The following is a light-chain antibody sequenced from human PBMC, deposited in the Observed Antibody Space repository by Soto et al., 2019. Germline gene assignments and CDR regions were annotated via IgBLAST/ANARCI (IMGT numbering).Light chain of an antibody. CDR3: QQYGSSPGLFT. CDR1: QSVINNY. CDR2: GAS. V-gene: IGKV3-20*01. Sequence: LTQSPGSLSLSPGERATLSCRASQSVINNYLAWYQQKPGQAPRLLIYGASNRATGIPDRFSGSGSGTDFTLTISRLEPEDFAVYYCQQYGSSPGLFTFGPGTKVDVK. J-gene: IGKJ3*01.